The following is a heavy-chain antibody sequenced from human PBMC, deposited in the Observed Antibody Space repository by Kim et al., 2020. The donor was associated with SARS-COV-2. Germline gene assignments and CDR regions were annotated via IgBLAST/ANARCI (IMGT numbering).Heavy chain of an antibody. J-gene: IGHJ4*02. CDR2: INTNTGNP. CDR1: GYTFTSYA. CDR3: ARDSDKTMVRGLPGQGQFDY. Sequence: ASVKVSCKASGYTFTSYAMNWVRQAPGQGLEWMGWINTNTGNPTYAQGFTGRFVFSLDTSVSTAYLQISSLKAEDTAVYYCARDSDKTMVRGLPGQGQFDYWGQGTLVTVSS. V-gene: IGHV7-4-1*02. D-gene: IGHD3-10*01.